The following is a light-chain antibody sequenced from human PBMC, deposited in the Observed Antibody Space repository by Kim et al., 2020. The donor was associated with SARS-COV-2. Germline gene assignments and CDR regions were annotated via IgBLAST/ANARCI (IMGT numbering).Light chain of an antibody. CDR3: SSYSSSNAVL. J-gene: IGLJ2*01. CDR1: NNDVGGFDY. V-gene: IGLV2-14*03. CDR2: DVI. Sequence: GESITISCTGTNNDVGGFDYVSWYQQHPGKAPKLMIYDVINRPSGVPTRFSASKSGNTASLTISGLQAEDEANYYCSSYSSSNAVLFGGGTQVTVL.